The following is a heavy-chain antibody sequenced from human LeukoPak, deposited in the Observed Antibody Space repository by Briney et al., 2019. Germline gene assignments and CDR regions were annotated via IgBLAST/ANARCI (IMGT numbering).Heavy chain of an antibody. J-gene: IGHJ4*02. D-gene: IGHD2-2*01. CDR3: AKGPLRGTAAAIDY. V-gene: IGHV3-30*18. Sequence: GRSLRLSCAASGFTFSSYGMHWVRQAPGKGLEWVAVISYDGSNKYYADSVKGRFTISRDNSKNTLYLQMNSLRAEDTAVYYCAKGPLRGTAAAIDYWGQGTLVTVSS. CDR1: GFTFSSYG. CDR2: ISYDGSNK.